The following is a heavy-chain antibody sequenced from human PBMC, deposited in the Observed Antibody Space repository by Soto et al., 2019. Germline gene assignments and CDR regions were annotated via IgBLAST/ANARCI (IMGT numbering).Heavy chain of an antibody. J-gene: IGHJ6*02. D-gene: IGHD1-1*01. CDR1: GFTFSNAW. V-gene: IGHV3-15*01. CDR2: IKSKTDGGTT. CDR3: TTDLPTSGTLDYYYYYGMDV. Sequence: GGSLRLSCAASGFTFSNAWMSWVRQAPGKGLEWVGRIKSKTDGGTTDYAAPVKGRFTISRDDSKNTLYLQMNSLKTEDTAVYYCTTDLPTSGTLDYYYYYGMDVWGQGTTVTVSS.